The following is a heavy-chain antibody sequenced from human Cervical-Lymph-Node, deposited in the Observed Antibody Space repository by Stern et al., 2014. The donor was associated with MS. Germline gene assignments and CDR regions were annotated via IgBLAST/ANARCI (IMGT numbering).Heavy chain of an antibody. Sequence: VQLLESGGGVVQPGRSLRLSCAASGFTFSSYGMHWVRQAPGQGLAWVGVIWYDGSNKYYADSVKGRFTISRDNSKNTLYLQMNSLRAEDTAVYYCARDSYSSSWYNYFDYWGQGTLVTVSS. J-gene: IGHJ4*02. V-gene: IGHV3-33*01. CDR1: GFTFSSYG. CDR2: IWYDGSNK. D-gene: IGHD6-13*01. CDR3: ARDSYSSSWYNYFDY.